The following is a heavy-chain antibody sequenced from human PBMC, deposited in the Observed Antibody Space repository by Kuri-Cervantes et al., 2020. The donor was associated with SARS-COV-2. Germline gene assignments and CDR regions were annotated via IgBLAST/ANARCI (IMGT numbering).Heavy chain of an antibody. Sequence: SVKVTCKPSGYTFTRYYMHWVRLAPGQGLEWVGWINPNSGGTNYAQKLQGRVTMTRDTSISTANIEPSTLGSDHSAEYYCARSDRLGEGLRDPLYREGVIQVWGQGTLVTVSS. CDR3: ARSDRLGEGLRDPLYREGVIQV. CDR1: GYTFTRYY. J-gene: IGHJ4*02. CDR2: INPNSGGT. D-gene: IGHD3-10*01. V-gene: IGHV1-2*02.